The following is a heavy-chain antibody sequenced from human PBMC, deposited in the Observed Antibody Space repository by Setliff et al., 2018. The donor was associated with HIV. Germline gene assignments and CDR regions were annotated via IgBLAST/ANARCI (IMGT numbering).Heavy chain of an antibody. CDR3: ARGTGDTSGYYYYSEYFQN. D-gene: IGHD3-22*01. V-gene: IGHV3-30*04. J-gene: IGHJ1*01. Sequence: GGSLRLSCEAFSSYAMHWVRQAPGKGLVWVAVISYDGSNKYYADSVKGRFTISRDNSRNTLYLQMNSLRPEDSAVYYCARGTGDTSGYYYYSEYFQNWGQGTLVTVSS. CDR1: SSYA. CDR2: ISYDGSNK.